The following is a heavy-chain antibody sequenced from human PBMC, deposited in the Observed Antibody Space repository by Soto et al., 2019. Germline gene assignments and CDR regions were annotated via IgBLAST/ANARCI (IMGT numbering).Heavy chain of an antibody. CDR3: ARVYCSGGSCYGIDY. CDR1: GYTFTSYY. D-gene: IGHD2-15*01. Sequence: QLQLVQSGAEVKKHGASVKVSCKASGYTFTSYYLHWVRQAPGQGLEWMGIINPGGGTSYAQKFQGRVTMTRDTSASTVYMELSSLRSEDTAVYYCARVYCSGGSCYGIDYWGQGTLVTVSS. CDR2: INPGGGT. V-gene: IGHV1-46*01. J-gene: IGHJ4*02.